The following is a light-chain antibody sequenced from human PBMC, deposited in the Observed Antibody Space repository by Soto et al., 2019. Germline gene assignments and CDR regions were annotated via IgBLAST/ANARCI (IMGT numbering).Light chain of an antibody. CDR1: SSDVGGYNY. J-gene: IGLJ1*01. CDR3: SSYTSSSTSYV. Sequence: QSALTQPASVSGSPGQSITISCTGTSSDVGGYNYVSWYQQHPGKAPKLMIYDVSNRPSGVSIRFSGSKSGNTASLTISGLQAEDEADYYCSSYTSSSTSYVFGTGTKVT. V-gene: IGLV2-14*01. CDR2: DVS.